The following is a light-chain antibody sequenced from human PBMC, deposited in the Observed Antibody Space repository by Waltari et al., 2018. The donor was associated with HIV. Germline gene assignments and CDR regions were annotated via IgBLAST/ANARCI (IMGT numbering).Light chain of an antibody. J-gene: IGKJ2*01. CDR1: QRISGW. V-gene: IGKV1-5*03. CDR3: QQYDIYPYT. Sequence: DIQMTQSPSTLSATLGDTVTITCRDSQRISGWLAWFQQKSGRAPKLLIYEASSLESGLPSRFSGAGSGTEFTLTISALQPDDFATYYCQQYDIYPYTFGQGTKLEIK. CDR2: EAS.